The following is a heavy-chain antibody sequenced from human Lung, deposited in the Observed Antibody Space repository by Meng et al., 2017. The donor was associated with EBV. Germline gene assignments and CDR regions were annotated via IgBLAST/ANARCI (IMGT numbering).Heavy chain of an antibody. Sequence: VRWVQSGGEVKKPGASVRVSCKASGYTFDSYGISWVRQAPGQGLEWMGWISAYDGNTNYARKFQDRVSMTTDTSTSTVYMELRSLRSDDTAVYYCARDYSLDYWGQGTLVTVSS. CDR1: GYTFDSYG. CDR3: ARDYSLDY. V-gene: IGHV1-18*01. J-gene: IGHJ4*02. CDR2: ISAYDGNT. D-gene: IGHD2-15*01.